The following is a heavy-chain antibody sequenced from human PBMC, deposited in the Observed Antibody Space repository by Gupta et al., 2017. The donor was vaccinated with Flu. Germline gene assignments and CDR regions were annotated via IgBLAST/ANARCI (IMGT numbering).Heavy chain of an antibody. D-gene: IGHD1-26*01. J-gene: IGHJ4*02. Sequence: VRQAPGKGLEWVANVKQDGSEGYYVDSVKGRFTISRDNAKNSLYLQMNSLRADDTAVYYCARDKGATTSYDYWGQGTLVTVSS. CDR3: ARDKGATTSYDY. CDR2: VKQDGSEG. V-gene: IGHV3-7*01.